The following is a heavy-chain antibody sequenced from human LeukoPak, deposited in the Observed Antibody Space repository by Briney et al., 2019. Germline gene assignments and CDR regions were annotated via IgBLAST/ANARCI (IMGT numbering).Heavy chain of an antibody. D-gene: IGHD2-15*01. V-gene: IGHV3-30*02. Sequence: GGSLRLSCAASGFTFSSYGMHWVRQAPGKGLEWVAFIRYDGSNKCYADSVKGRFTISRDNSKNTLYLQMNSLRAEDTAVYYCAKRGGLSSLFDPWGQGTLVTVSS. CDR2: IRYDGSNK. J-gene: IGHJ5*02. CDR1: GFTFSSYG. CDR3: AKRGGLSSLFDP.